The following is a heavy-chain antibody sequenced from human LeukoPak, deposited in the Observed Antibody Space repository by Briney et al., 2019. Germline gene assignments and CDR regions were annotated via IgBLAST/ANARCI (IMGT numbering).Heavy chain of an antibody. CDR3: ATDTKGVHFGVVIPSRYYYYYGMDV. CDR2: FDPEDGET. Sequence: GASVKVSCKVSGYTLTELSMHWVRQAPGKGLEWMGGFDPEDGETIYAQKFQGRVTMTEDTSTDTAYMELSSLRSEDTAVYYCATDTKGVHFGVVIPSRYYYYYGMDVWGQGTTVTVSS. V-gene: IGHV1-24*01. D-gene: IGHD3-3*01. CDR1: GYTLTELS. J-gene: IGHJ6*02.